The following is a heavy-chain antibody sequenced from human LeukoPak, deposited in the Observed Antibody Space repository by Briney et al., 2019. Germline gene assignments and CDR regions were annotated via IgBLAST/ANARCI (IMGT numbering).Heavy chain of an antibody. CDR1: GFTITTYA. V-gene: IGHV3-23*01. Sequence: GGSLRLSCAASGFTITTYAMGWVRQAPGKGLEWVSVISDRGDSTHYADSVKGRFTISRDNSKNTLYLQMNSLRAEDTAVYYCAREGGSSPMNGFDPWGQGTLVTVSS. CDR3: AREGGSSPMNGFDP. CDR2: ISDRGDST. J-gene: IGHJ5*02. D-gene: IGHD1-26*01.